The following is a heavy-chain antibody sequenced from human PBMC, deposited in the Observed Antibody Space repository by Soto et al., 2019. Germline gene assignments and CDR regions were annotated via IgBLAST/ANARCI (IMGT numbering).Heavy chain of an antibody. CDR3: AKWAGIATH. D-gene: IGHD6-13*01. CDR2: ISGSGGST. J-gene: IGHJ4*02. V-gene: IGHV3-23*01. CDR1: GLSFSSYA. Sequence: GSLRLSSAASGLSFSSYAMSWVRQAPGKGLEWVSAISGSGGSTYYADSVKGRFTISRDNSKNTPYLQMNSLRAEDTAVYYCAKWAGIATHWGQGALVTVSS.